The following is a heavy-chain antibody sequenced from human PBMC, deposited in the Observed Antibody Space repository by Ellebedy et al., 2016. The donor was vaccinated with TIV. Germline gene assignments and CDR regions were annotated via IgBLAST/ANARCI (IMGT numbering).Heavy chain of an antibody. Sequence: GESLKISCVTSGITFSNYGMHWVRQAPGKGLDWVAFIRRDGSDKFYADSVKGRFTISRDNSINTLYLQMNSLRVEDTAVYYCAKDRPIDYWGQGTLVTVSS. CDR3: AKDRPIDY. V-gene: IGHV3-30*02. J-gene: IGHJ4*02. CDR1: GITFSNYG. CDR2: IRRDGSDK.